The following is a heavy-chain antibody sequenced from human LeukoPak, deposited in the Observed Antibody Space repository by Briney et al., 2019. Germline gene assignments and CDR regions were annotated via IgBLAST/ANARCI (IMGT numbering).Heavy chain of an antibody. CDR3: ARELGFDY. J-gene: IGHJ4*02. Sequence: GGSLRLSCAASGFSFGNYWMHWVRQAPGKGLVWVSHINSDGSSTSYTDSVKGRFTISRDNSKNTLYLQMNSLRAEDTAVYYCARELGFDYWGQGTLVTVSS. V-gene: IGHV3-74*01. CDR2: INSDGSST. CDR1: GFSFGNYW.